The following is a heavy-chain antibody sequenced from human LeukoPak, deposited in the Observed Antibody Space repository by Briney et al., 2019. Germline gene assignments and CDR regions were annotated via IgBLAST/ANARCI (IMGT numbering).Heavy chain of an antibody. V-gene: IGHV3-53*01. D-gene: IGHD3-3*01. J-gene: IGHJ3*02. Sequence: GGSLRLSCAASGFTVSSNYMSWVRQAPGKGLEWVSVICSGGSTYYADSVKGRFTISRDNSKNTLYLQMNSLRAEDTAVYYCARRFFSIPDAEEGAFDIWGQGTMVTVSS. CDR3: ARRFFSIPDAEEGAFDI. CDR1: GFTVSSNY. CDR2: ICSGGST.